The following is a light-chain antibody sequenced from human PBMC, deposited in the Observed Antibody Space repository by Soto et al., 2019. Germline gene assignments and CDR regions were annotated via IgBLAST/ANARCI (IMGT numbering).Light chain of an antibody. Sequence: QSALTQSASVSGSPGQSVTLSCTGTNSDVGSYNLVSWYQQHPGKAPKLIIYAVSKRPSGVSNRYSGSKSGNTASLTISGLQAEDEADYYCCSYTHTGTYVFASGTKLTVL. CDR3: CSYTHTGTYV. V-gene: IGLV2-23*02. CDR1: NSDVGSYNL. CDR2: AVS. J-gene: IGLJ1*01.